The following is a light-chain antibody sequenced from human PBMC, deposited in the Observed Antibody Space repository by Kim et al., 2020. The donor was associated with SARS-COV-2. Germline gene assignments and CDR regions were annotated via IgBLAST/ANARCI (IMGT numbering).Light chain of an antibody. V-gene: IGLV6-57*01. CDR2: EDY. CDR1: SGTIGSNY. CDR3: QDYDRTSVV. Sequence: GKTVTISCTRSSGTIGSNYVQWYQQRPGTSPSIVIYEDYQRRSGVPDRFSGSIDSSSNSASLIISGLKTEDEADYYCQDYDRTSVVFGGGTKLTVL. J-gene: IGLJ2*01.